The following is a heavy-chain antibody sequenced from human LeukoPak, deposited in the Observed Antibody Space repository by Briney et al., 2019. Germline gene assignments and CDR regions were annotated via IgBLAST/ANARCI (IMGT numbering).Heavy chain of an antibody. Sequence: SQTLSLTCAISGDSVSSNSAAWNWIRQSPSRGLEWLGRTYYRSKWYNDYAVSVKSRITINPDTSKNQFTLQLNSVTPEDTAVYYCARGYDFWSGPSYYMDVWGKGTTVTVSS. CDR2: TYYRSKWYN. CDR1: GDSVSSNSAA. CDR3: ARGYDFWSGPSYYMDV. J-gene: IGHJ6*03. D-gene: IGHD3-3*01. V-gene: IGHV6-1*01.